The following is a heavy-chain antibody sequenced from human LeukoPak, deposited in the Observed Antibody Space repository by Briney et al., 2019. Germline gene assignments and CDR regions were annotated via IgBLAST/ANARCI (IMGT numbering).Heavy chain of an antibody. D-gene: IGHD5-12*01. J-gene: IGHJ5*02. CDR2: ISSSGSTI. CDR3: ARGPVDSLNWFDP. CDR1: GFTFSDYY. Sequence: PGGSLRLSCAASGFTFSDYYMSWIRQAPGKGLEWVSCISSSGSTIYYVDSVKGRFTISRDNAKNSLYLQMNSLRAEDTAVYYCARGPVDSLNWFDPWGQGTLVTVSS. V-gene: IGHV3-11*01.